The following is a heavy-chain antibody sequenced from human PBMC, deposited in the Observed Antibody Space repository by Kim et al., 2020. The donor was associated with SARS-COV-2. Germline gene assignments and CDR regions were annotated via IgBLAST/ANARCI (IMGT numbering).Heavy chain of an antibody. J-gene: IGHJ6*02. CDR2: ISSNGGST. Sequence: GGSLRLSCSASGFTFSSYAMHWVRQAPGKGLEYVSAISSNGGSTYYADSVKGRFTISRDNSKNTLYLQMSSLRAEDTAVYYCVKEDGGKTKNYYYYGMDVWGQGTTVTVSS. CDR1: GFTFSSYA. CDR3: VKEDGGKTKNYYYYGMDV. V-gene: IGHV3-64D*09. D-gene: IGHD4-17*01.